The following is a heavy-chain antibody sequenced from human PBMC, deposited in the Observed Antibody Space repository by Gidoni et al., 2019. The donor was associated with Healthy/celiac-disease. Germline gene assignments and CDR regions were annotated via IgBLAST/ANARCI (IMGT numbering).Heavy chain of an antibody. CDR2: IYPGDSDT. V-gene: IGHV5-51*03. D-gene: IGHD2-15*01. CDR3: ARSRPPLNLYCSGGSCYSSHFDY. Sequence: EVQLVQSGAEVKKPGESLKIPCQGSGYSFTRYWIVWVHMMPGKGLEWMGIIYPGDSDTRYSPSFQGQVTISADKSISTAYLQWSSLKASDTAMYYCARSRPPLNLYCSGGSCYSSHFDYWGQGTLVTVSS. J-gene: IGHJ4*02. CDR1: GYSFTRYW.